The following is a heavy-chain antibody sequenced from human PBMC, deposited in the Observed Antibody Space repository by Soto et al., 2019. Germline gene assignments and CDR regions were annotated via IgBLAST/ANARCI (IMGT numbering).Heavy chain of an antibody. Sequence: EVQLLESGGGLVQPGGSLRLSCAASGFTFSSYAMSWVRQAPGKGLEWVSAISGSGGSTYYADSVKGRFTITRDNSKNTLYLQMNSLRAEDTAVYYCAKASGWFGEFDYWGQGTLVTVSS. CDR2: ISGSGGST. V-gene: IGHV3-23*01. CDR1: GFTFSSYA. CDR3: AKASGWFGEFDY. D-gene: IGHD3-10*01. J-gene: IGHJ4*02.